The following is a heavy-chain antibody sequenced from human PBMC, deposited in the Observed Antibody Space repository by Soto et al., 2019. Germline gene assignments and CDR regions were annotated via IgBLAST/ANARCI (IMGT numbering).Heavy chain of an antibody. CDR2: INAGNGNT. D-gene: IGHD3-3*01. CDR1: GYTFTSYA. CDR3: ARSGGAIFGVVIFDY. V-gene: IGHV1-3*01. Sequence: EASVKVSCKASGYTFTSYAMHWVRQAPGQRLEWMGWINAGNGNTKYSQKFQGRVTITRDTSASTAYMELSSLRSEDTAVYYCARSGGAIFGVVIFDYWGQGTLVTVSS. J-gene: IGHJ4*02.